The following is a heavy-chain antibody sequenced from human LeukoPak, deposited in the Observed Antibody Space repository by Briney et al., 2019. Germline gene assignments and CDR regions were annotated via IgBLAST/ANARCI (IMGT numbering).Heavy chain of an antibody. CDR3: ARDAPYSSGWYGTGGYDP. Sequence: ASVKVSCKASGYTFTSYGISWVRQAPGQGLEWMGWISAYNGNTNYAQKLQGRVTMTTDTSTSTAYMELRSLRSDDTAVYYCARDAPYSSGWYGTGGYDPWGQGTLVTASS. CDR2: ISAYNGNT. J-gene: IGHJ5*02. V-gene: IGHV1-18*01. D-gene: IGHD6-19*01. CDR1: GYTFTSYG.